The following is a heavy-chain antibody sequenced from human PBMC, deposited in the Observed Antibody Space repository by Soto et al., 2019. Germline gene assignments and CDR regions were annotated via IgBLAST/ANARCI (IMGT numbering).Heavy chain of an antibody. Sequence: QVQLVESGGGVVQPGRSLRLSCAASGFTFSSYAMHWVRQAPGKGLEWVAVISYDGSNKYYADSVKGRFTISRDNSKNTLYLQMNSLRAEDTAVYYCARGGGVEMATITLDYWGQGTLVTVSS. CDR1: GFTFSSYA. CDR3: ARGGGVEMATITLDY. D-gene: IGHD5-12*01. V-gene: IGHV3-30-3*01. CDR2: ISYDGSNK. J-gene: IGHJ4*02.